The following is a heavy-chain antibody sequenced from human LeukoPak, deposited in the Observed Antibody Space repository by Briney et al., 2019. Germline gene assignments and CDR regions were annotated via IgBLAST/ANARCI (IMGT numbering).Heavy chain of an antibody. CDR1: GGSISSYY. J-gene: IGHJ6*03. CDR2: IFYSGNT. CDR3: ARVEDYYYYMDV. Sequence: PSETLSLTCTVSGGSISSYYWSWIRQPPGKGLEWIGYIFYSGNTNYNPSLKSRVTISVDTSKSQFSLKLSSVTAADTAVYYCARVEDYYYYMDVWGKGTTVTVSS. V-gene: IGHV4-59*12.